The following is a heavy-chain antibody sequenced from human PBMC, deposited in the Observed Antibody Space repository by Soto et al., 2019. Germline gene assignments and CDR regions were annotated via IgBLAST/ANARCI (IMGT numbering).Heavy chain of an antibody. V-gene: IGHV1-3*01. Sequence: QVQLVQSGAEVKKPGASVKGSCKASGYTFTSYAMHWVRQAPGQRLEWMGWINDGNGNTKYSQKCQGRVTITRDTSESTAYMEVSSLRSEDTAVYYCARGLNGYLHYFDYWGQGTPVTVSS. CDR2: INDGNGNT. CDR1: GYTFTSYA. J-gene: IGHJ4*02. D-gene: IGHD5-18*01. CDR3: ARGLNGYLHYFDY.